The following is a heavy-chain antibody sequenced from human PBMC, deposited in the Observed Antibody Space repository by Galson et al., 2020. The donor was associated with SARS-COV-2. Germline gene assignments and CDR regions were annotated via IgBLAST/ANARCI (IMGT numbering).Heavy chain of an antibody. V-gene: IGHV4-31*01. J-gene: IGHJ5*02. CDR3: ARDLGYYGSGSYYNNWFDP. CDR1: GGSISSGGYY. Sequence: ASETLSLTCTVSGGSISSGGYYWSWIRQHPGKGLEWIGYIYYSGSTYYNPSLKSQVTISVDTSKNQFSLKLSSVTAADTAVYYCARDLGYYGSGSYYNNWFDPWGQGTLVTVSS. D-gene: IGHD3-10*01. CDR2: IYYSGST.